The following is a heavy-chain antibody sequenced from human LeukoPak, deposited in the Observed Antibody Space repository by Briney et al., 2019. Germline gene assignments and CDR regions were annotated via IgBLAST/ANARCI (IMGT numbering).Heavy chain of an antibody. Sequence: PGGSLRLSCAASGFMFNSYAISWVRQAPGKGLEWVSGISGYGENTYYAGSVKGRFTISRDNSKKTLYLQMNSLRAVDTAVYYCAKEEYSSGSYYFDYWGQGTLVTVSS. J-gene: IGHJ4*02. CDR3: AKEEYSSGSYYFDY. CDR1: GFMFNSYA. D-gene: IGHD6-19*01. V-gene: IGHV3-23*01. CDR2: ISGYGENT.